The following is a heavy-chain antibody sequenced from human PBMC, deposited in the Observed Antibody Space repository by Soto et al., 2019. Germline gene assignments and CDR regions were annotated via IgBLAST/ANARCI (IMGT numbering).Heavy chain of an antibody. CDR1: GFTFSSYA. V-gene: IGHV3-23*01. Sequence: EVQLLESGGGLVQPGGSLRLSCAASGFTFSSYAMSWVRQAPGKGLEWVSAISGSGGSTYYADSVKGRFTISRDNSKNTLYLQMNSLRAEDTAVYYCAKCPAITCYYYYYGMDVWGQGTTVTVSS. CDR3: AKCPAITCYYYYYGMDV. J-gene: IGHJ6*02. CDR2: ISGSGGST. D-gene: IGHD1-20*01.